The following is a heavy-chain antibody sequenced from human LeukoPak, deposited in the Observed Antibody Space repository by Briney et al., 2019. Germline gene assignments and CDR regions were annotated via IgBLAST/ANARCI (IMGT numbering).Heavy chain of an antibody. D-gene: IGHD1-26*01. Sequence: GGSLRLSCAASGLTVSSNYMSWVRQAPGKGLEWVPVIYSGGSTYYADSVKGRFTISRDNSKNMLYLQMNSLRAEDTAVYYCARRGSGIFSLDYWGQGTLVTVSS. V-gene: IGHV3-53*01. CDR2: IYSGGST. CDR1: GLTVSSNY. J-gene: IGHJ4*02. CDR3: ARRGSGIFSLDY.